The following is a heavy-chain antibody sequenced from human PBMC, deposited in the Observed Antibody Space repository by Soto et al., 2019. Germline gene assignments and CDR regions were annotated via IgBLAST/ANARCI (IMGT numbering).Heavy chain of an antibody. J-gene: IGHJ5*02. V-gene: IGHV3-7*01. CDR1: GFSFNDYL. CDR3: ARVRGWGWLDP. CDR2: IKEDGSEK. Sequence: PGGSLRLSCAASGFSFNDYLMGWVRQALGKGLEWVANIKEDGSEKFYVDSVKGRFTISRDSARNSLYLQMSSLRAEDTAVYFCARVRGWGWLDPWGQGTLVTVSS. D-gene: IGHD3-10*01.